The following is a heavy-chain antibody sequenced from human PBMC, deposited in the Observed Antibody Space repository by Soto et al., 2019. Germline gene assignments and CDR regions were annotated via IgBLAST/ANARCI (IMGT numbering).Heavy chain of an antibody. CDR1: GFTFDDYA. CDR2: ISWNSGSI. D-gene: IGHD6-13*01. J-gene: IGHJ4*02. V-gene: IGHV3-9*01. CDR3: AKDRFSSWSALDY. Sequence: GGSLRLSCAASGFTFDDYAMHWVRQAPGKGLEWVSGISWNSGSIGYADSVKGRFTISRDNAKNSLYLQMNSLRAEDTALYYCAKDRFSSWSALDYWGQGTLVTVSS.